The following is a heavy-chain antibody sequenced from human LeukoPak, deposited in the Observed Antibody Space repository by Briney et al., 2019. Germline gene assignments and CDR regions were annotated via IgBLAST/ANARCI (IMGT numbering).Heavy chain of an antibody. CDR2: IYYSGST. CDR3: ARLVSGSYYFFDY. J-gene: IGHJ4*02. D-gene: IGHD1-26*01. Sequence: SETLSLTCTVSGGSISSYYWSWIRRPPGKGLEWIGYIYYSGSTNYNPSLKSRVTISVDTSKNQFSLKLSSVTAADTAVYYCARLVSGSYYFFDYWGQGTLVTVSS. CDR1: GGSISSYY. V-gene: IGHV4-59*08.